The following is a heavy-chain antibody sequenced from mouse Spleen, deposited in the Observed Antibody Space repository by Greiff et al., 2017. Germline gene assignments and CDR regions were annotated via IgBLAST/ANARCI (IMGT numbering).Heavy chain of an antibody. CDR2: IDPSDSYT. Sequence: QVQLQQPGAELVKPGASVKLSCKASGYTFTSYWMQWVKQRPGQGLEWIGEIDPSDSYTNYNQKFKGKATLTVDTSSSTAYMQLSSLTSEDSAVYYCAILLFDYWGQGTTLTVSS. D-gene: IGHD1-1*01. CDR3: AILLFDY. J-gene: IGHJ2*01. CDR1: GYTFTSYW. V-gene: IGHV1-50*01.